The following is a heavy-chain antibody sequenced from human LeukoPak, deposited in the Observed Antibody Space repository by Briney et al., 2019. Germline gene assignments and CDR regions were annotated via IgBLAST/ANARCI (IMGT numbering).Heavy chain of an antibody. D-gene: IGHD1-26*01. CDR2: IYYSGST. CDR3: ARQDGSYSNWFDP. V-gene: IGHV4-39*01. Sequence: SETLSLTCTVSGGSISSSRYYWGSIRQPPGERLEWIGTIYYSGSTYYNPSLKSRVTISVDTSKNQFSLKLGSVTATDTAVYYCARQDGSYSNWFDPWGQGTLVTVSS. CDR1: GGSISSSRYY. J-gene: IGHJ5*02.